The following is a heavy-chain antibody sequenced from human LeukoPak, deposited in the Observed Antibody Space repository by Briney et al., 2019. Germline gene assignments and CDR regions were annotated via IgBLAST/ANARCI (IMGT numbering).Heavy chain of an antibody. V-gene: IGHV3-9*01. J-gene: IGHJ4*02. Sequence: GGSLRLSCAASGFTFDDYAMHWVRRAPGKGLEWVSGISWNSGSIGYADSVKGRFTISRDNAKNSLYLQMNSLRAEDTALYYCAKDWDYYDSSGNFDYWGQGTLVTVSS. CDR3: AKDWDYYDSSGNFDY. D-gene: IGHD3-22*01. CDR1: GFTFDDYA. CDR2: ISWNSGSI.